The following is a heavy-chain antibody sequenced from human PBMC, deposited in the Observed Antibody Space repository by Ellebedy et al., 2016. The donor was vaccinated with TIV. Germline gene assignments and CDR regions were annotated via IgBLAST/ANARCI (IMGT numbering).Heavy chain of an antibody. CDR1: GHTFTSYD. CDR2: MNPNSGNT. CDR3: ARDSWSLTLAGTGIGDY. Sequence: ASVKVSCKASGHTFTSYDINWVRQVTGQGLEWMGWMNPNSGNTGSAQKFQGRVTMTRDTSTSTVYMELSSLRSEDTAVYYCARDSWSLTLAGTGIGDYWGQGTLVTVSS. V-gene: IGHV1-8*01. D-gene: IGHD6-19*01. J-gene: IGHJ4*02.